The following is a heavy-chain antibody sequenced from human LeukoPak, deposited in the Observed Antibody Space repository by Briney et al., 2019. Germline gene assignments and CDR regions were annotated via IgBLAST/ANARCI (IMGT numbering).Heavy chain of an antibody. CDR2: IYHSGST. CDR1: GGSISSGGYY. D-gene: IGHD4-17*01. V-gene: IGHV4-61*08. J-gene: IGHJ6*02. CDR3: TRTSTVTSHYYYYYGMDV. Sequence: SETLSLTCTVSGGSISSGGYYWSWIRQPPGKGLEWIGYIYHSGSTNYNPSLKSRVTISVDTSKNQFSLKLSSVTAADTAVYYCTRTSTVTSHYYYYYGMDVWGQGTTVTVSS.